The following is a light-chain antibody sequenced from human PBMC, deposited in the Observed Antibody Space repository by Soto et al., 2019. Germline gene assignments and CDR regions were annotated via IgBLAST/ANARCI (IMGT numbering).Light chain of an antibody. CDR2: DNN. CDR1: SSDVGRNY. CDR3: GTWDSSLSAGV. V-gene: IGLV1-51*01. Sequence: QSVLTQPPSASATPGQRVIISCSGSSSDVGRNYVHWYQQLPGTAPKLLIYDNNKRPSGIPDRFSGSKSGTSATLGIAGLQTGDEADYYCGTWDSSLSAGVFGGGTKLTVL. J-gene: IGLJ2*01.